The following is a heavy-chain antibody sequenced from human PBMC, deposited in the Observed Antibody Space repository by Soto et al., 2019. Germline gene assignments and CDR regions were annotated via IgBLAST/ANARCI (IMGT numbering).Heavy chain of an antibody. V-gene: IGHV4-34*01. CDR1: GGSFSVYY. CDR2: INHSGST. J-gene: IGHJ3*02. CDR3: ARGSNYYDSSGTQATWAFDI. D-gene: IGHD3-22*01. Sequence: SETLSLTCAVYGGSFSVYYWSWIRQPPGKGLEWIGEINHSGSTNYNPSLKSRVTISVDTSKNQFSLKLSSVTAADTAVYYCARGSNYYDSSGTQATWAFDIWGQGTMVTVSS.